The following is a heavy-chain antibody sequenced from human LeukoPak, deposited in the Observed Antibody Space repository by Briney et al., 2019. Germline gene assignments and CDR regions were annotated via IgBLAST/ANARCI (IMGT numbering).Heavy chain of an antibody. J-gene: IGHJ4*02. CDR3: ATKDYYGSGNPLDY. V-gene: IGHV4-39*07. Sequence: SETLSLTCTVSGGSISSSSYYWGWIRQPPGKGLEWIGSIYYSGSTYYNPSLKSRVTISVDTSKNQFSLKLSSVTAADTAVYYCATKDYYGSGNPLDYWGQGTLVTVSS. CDR1: GGSISSSSYY. D-gene: IGHD3-10*01. CDR2: IYYSGST.